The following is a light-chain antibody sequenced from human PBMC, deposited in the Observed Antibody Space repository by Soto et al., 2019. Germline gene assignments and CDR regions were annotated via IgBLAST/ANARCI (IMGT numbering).Light chain of an antibody. J-gene: IGKJ4*01. CDR2: GAS. CDR1: QSVSSN. Sequence: EIVMTQSPATLSVSPGERSTLSCMASQSVSSNLAWYQQKPGQAPLLLIYGASNRAPGIPARFSGSGSETDFTLTISSLEPEDSAVYYCQQRSNWPSLTFGGGTKVDIK. V-gene: IGKV3-11*01. CDR3: QQRSNWPSLT.